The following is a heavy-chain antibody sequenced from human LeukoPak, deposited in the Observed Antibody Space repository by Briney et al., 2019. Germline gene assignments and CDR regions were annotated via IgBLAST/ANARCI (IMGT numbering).Heavy chain of an antibody. Sequence: PGGSLRLSCAASGFTFGSHAMNWVRQAPGEGLEWVAAISTTDGATYYADSVKGRFTISRDDSKNTLYVQMKSLRLEDTAVYYCARELSRSSWYYAFDIWGQGTMVTVSS. D-gene: IGHD6-13*01. V-gene: IGHV3-23*01. CDR3: ARELSRSSWYYAFDI. J-gene: IGHJ3*02. CDR1: GFTFGSHA. CDR2: ISTTDGAT.